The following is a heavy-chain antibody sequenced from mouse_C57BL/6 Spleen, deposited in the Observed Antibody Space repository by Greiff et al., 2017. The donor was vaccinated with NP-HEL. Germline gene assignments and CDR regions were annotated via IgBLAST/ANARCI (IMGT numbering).Heavy chain of an antibody. CDR2: IDPETGGT. CDR3: TRWPLGREYYFDY. Sequence: VQLQQSGAELVRPGASVTLSCKASGYTFTDYEMHWVKQTPVHGLEWIGAIDPETGGTAYNQKFKGKAILTADKSSSTAYMELRSLTSEDSAFYYCTRWPLGREYYFDYWGQGTTLTVSS. CDR1: GYTFTDYE. D-gene: IGHD4-1*01. J-gene: IGHJ2*01. V-gene: IGHV1-15*01.